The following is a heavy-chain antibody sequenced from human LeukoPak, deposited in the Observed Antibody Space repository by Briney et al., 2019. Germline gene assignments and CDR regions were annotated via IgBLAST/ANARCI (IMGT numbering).Heavy chain of an antibody. CDR2: IYTSGST. V-gene: IGHV4-61*02. CDR3: ARSVIVVVPAAHTYYYYYMDV. J-gene: IGHJ6*03. D-gene: IGHD2-2*01. CDR1: GGSISSGSYY. Sequence: SQTLSLTFTVSGGSISSGSYYWSWIRQPAGKGLEWIGRIYTSGSTNYNPSLKSRVTISVDTSKNQFSLKLSSVTAADTAVYYCARSVIVVVPAAHTYYYYYMDVWGKGTTVTVSS.